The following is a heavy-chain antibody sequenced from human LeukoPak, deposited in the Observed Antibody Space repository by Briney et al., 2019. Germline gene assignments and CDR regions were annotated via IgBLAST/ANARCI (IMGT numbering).Heavy chain of an antibody. V-gene: IGHV1-8*01. CDR1: VYSFTTYD. D-gene: IGHD5-18*01. CDR2: MNPNSGNT. CDR3: AKNVRDTGTFDY. J-gene: IGHJ4*02. Sequence: ASVKVSCKASVYSFTTYDINWVRQATGQGLEWMGWMNPNSGNTGYAQRFQGRVTMTRDTSISTAYMELNSLTSEDTAGYYCAKNVRDTGTFDYWGQGTLVTVSS.